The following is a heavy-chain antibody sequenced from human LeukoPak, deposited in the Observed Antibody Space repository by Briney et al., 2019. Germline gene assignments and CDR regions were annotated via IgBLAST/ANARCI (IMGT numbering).Heavy chain of an antibody. Sequence: PSETLSLTCTVSGGSISSSSYYWGWILQPPGKGLEWIGSIYYSGSTYYNPSLKSRVTISVDTSTNQFSLTLSSVTAADTAVYYCARQSSRNDYYYYYYMDVWGKGTTVTVSS. V-gene: IGHV4-39*01. CDR1: GGSISSSSYY. CDR2: IYYSGST. CDR3: ARQSSRNDYYYYYYMDV. J-gene: IGHJ6*03. D-gene: IGHD1-14*01.